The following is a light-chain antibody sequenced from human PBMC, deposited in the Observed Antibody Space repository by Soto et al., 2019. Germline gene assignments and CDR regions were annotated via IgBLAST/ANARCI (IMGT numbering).Light chain of an antibody. V-gene: IGKV3-15*01. CDR3: QQYTDWPPFT. CDR2: GAS. Sequence: EIVMTQSPATLSVSPGDRVTLSCRASQTIRNELAWYQQKPGQAPRLLIYGASTRATGVPARFSGSGSGTEFSLTISSLQSEDFAIYYCQQYTDWPPFTFGPGTKVDIK. CDR1: QTIRNE. J-gene: IGKJ3*01.